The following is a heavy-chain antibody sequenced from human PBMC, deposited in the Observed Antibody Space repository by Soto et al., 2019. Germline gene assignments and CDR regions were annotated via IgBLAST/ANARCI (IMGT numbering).Heavy chain of an antibody. Sequence: SETLSLTCAVSGGSISSGDYFWSWIRQPPGKGLEWIGYIYYSRRTYYNPSLKSRATTSVDTSKNQFSLELSSVSVADTAVYYCARGSAAGTKSPFDYWGQGTLVTVSS. CDR3: ARGSAAGTKSPFDY. V-gene: IGHV4-30-4*01. CDR1: GGSISSGDYF. CDR2: IYYSRRT. J-gene: IGHJ4*02. D-gene: IGHD6-13*01.